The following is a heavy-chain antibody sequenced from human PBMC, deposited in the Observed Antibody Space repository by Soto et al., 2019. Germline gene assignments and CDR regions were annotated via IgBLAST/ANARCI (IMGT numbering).Heavy chain of an antibody. V-gene: IGHV1-69*13. Sequence: GASVKVSCKASGGTFSSYAISWVRQAPGQGLEWMGGIIPIFGTANYAQKFQGRVTITADESTSTAYMELSSLRSEDTAVYYCARGQATRDTAIAYGMDVWGQGTTVTVAS. CDR1: GGTFSSYA. J-gene: IGHJ6*02. D-gene: IGHD5-18*01. CDR3: ARGQATRDTAIAYGMDV. CDR2: IIPIFGTA.